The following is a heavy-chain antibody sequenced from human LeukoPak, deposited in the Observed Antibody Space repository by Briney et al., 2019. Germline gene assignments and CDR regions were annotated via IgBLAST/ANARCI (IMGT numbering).Heavy chain of an antibody. CDR1: GFNFHNFA. D-gene: IGHD5-24*01. CDR3: ARPSPPGDGYNPCDY. CDR2: ISNDERNK. J-gene: IGHJ4*02. V-gene: IGHV3-30*04. Sequence: GGSLRLSCEASGFNFHNFAMHWVRQAPGKGLEWVAVISNDERNKYYTDSVKGRFTISRDNSKSTVYLQMNSLRPEDTAVYYCARPSPPGDGYNPCDYWGPGALVIVSS.